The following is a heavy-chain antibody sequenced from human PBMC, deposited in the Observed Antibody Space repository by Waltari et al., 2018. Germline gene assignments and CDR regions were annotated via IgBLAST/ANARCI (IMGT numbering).Heavy chain of an antibody. Sequence: QVQLQQWGAGLLKPSETLSLTCAVYGGSFSGYYWSWIRQPPGQGLEWIGEINHSVSTNYHPSLNSRVTISVDTSKNQFSLKLSSVTAADTAVYYCARGGRGKVARYFDYWGQGTLVTVSS. J-gene: IGHJ4*02. CDR2: INHSVST. V-gene: IGHV4-34*01. CDR3: ARGGRGKVARYFDY. CDR1: GGSFSGYY. D-gene: IGHD5-12*01.